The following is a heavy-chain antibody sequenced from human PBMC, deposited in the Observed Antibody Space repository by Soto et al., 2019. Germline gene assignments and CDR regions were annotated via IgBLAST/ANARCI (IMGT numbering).Heavy chain of an antibody. Sequence: PGGSLILSCAASGFTFSSYAMHWVRQAPGKGLEWVAVISYDGSNKYYADSVKGRFTISRDNSKNTLYLQMNSLRAEDTAVYYCARAPETYSGSYWSGYLGWGQGTLVTVSS. D-gene: IGHD1-26*01. V-gene: IGHV3-30-3*01. CDR1: GFTFSSYA. J-gene: IGHJ4*02. CDR2: ISYDGSNK. CDR3: ARAPETYSGSYWSGYLG.